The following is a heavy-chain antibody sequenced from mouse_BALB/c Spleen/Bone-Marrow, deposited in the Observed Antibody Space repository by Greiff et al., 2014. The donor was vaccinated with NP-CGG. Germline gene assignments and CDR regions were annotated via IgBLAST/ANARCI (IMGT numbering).Heavy chain of an antibody. Sequence: VQLQQSGTDLVRPGASVKLSCKASGYTFTSYWINWVKQRPGQGLEWIGNIYPSDSYTNYNQKFKDKATLTVDKSSSTAYMNHSSPTSEDSAVYYCTRDDGGFAYWGQGTLVTVSA. D-gene: IGHD1-1*02. V-gene: IGHV1-69*02. J-gene: IGHJ3*01. CDR1: GYTFTSYW. CDR2: IYPSDSYT. CDR3: TRDDGGFAY.